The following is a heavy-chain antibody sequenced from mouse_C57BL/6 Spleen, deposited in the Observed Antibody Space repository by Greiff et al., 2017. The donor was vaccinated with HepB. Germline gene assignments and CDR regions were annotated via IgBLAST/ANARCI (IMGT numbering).Heavy chain of an antibody. V-gene: IGHV14-4*01. D-gene: IGHD1-1*01. J-gene: IGHJ3*01. CDR2: IDPENGDT. Sequence: EVKLMESGAELVRPGASVKLSCTASGFNIKDDYMHWVKQRPEQGLEWIGWIDPENGDTEYASKFQGKATITADTSSNTAYLQLSSLTSEDTAVYYCTTLYYYGSRFAYWGQGTLVTVSA. CDR1: GFNIKDDY. CDR3: TTLYYYGSRFAY.